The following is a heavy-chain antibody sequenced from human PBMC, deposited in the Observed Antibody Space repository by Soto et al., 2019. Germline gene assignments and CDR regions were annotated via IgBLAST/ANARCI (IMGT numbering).Heavy chain of an antibody. CDR3: AKDRCSGGSCYPGLFDY. V-gene: IGHV3-23*01. D-gene: IGHD2-15*01. CDR2: ISGSGGST. Sequence: VQLLESGGGLVQPGGSLRLSCAASGFTFSSYAMSWVRQAPGKGLEWVSAISGSGGSTYYADSVKGRFTISRDNSKNTLYLQMNSLRAEDTAVYYCAKDRCSGGSCYPGLFDYWGQGTLVTVSS. CDR1: GFTFSSYA. J-gene: IGHJ4*02.